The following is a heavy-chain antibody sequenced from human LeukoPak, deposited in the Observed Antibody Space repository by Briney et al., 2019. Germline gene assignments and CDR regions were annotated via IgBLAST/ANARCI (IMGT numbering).Heavy chain of an antibody. CDR3: ARAALEYCGGDCLDY. CDR1: GFTFSSYS. D-gene: IGHD2-21*01. CDR2: ISSDGDNT. V-gene: IGHV3-64*02. Sequence: GGSLRLSCAASGFTFSSYSMHWVRQAPGKGLEYVSVISSDGDNTYYADSVKGRFTISRDNSKNTLYLQMGSLRAEDMAVHYCARAALEYCGGDCLDYWGQGTLVTVPS. J-gene: IGHJ4*02.